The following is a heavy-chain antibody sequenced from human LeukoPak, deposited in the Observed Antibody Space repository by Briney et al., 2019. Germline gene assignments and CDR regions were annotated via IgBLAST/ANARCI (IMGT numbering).Heavy chain of an antibody. CDR3: AKIYDSSGYYPGPFGY. CDR1: GFTFSSYA. V-gene: IGHV3-23*01. D-gene: IGHD3-22*01. CDR2: ISGSDGST. J-gene: IGHJ4*02. Sequence: GGSLRLSCVASGFTFSSYAMSWVRQAPGKGLEWVSAISGSDGSTYYADSVKGRFTISRDNSKSTLYLQMNSLRAEETAVYYCAKIYDSSGYYPGPFGYWGQGTLVTVSS.